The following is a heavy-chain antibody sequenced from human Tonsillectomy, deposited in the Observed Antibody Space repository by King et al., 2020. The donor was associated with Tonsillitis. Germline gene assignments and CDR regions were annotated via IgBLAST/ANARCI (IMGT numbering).Heavy chain of an antibody. CDR3: ARPIFGVVSGAFDI. CDR2: ISYDGSNK. J-gene: IGHJ3*02. CDR1: GFTFSNYG. Sequence: VQLVESGGGVVQPGRSLRLSCAASGFTFSNYGMHWVRPAPGKGLEWVAVISYDGSNKYYADSVKGRFTISRDNSKNTLYLKMNSLRAEDTAVYYCARPIFGVVSGAFDIWGQGTVVTVSS. D-gene: IGHD3-3*01. V-gene: IGHV3-30*03.